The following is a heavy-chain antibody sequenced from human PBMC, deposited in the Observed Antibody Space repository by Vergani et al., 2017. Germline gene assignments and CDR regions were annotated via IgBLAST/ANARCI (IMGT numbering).Heavy chain of an antibody. CDR3: ARGGFSTWYY. CDR1: GFTFSGHW. V-gene: IGHV3-7*04. D-gene: IGHD2-2*01. CDR2: VNQDASQS. J-gene: IGHJ4*02. Sequence: EVQLMESGGGLVQSGGSLRLSCEASGFTFSGHWMSWVRQAPGKGLEWLAKVNQDASQSYYVDSVKGRFTISRDNAKTSLYLQMNSLRAEDTAVYYCARGGFSTWYYWGQGTLVTVSS.